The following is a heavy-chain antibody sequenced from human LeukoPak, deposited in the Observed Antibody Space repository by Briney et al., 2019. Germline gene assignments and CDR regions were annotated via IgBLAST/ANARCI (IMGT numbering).Heavy chain of an antibody. CDR1: GFTFSSYW. J-gene: IGHJ4*02. CDR2: IKQDGSEK. V-gene: IGHV3-7*01. CDR3: ARELLGHGYNSGDFDY. Sequence: GGSLRLSCAASGFTFSSYWMKWVRQAPGKGLEWVANIKQDGSEKYYVDSVKGRFTISRDNAKNSLYLQMNSLRAEDTAVYYCARELLGHGYNSGDFDYWGQGTLVTVSS. D-gene: IGHD5-24*01.